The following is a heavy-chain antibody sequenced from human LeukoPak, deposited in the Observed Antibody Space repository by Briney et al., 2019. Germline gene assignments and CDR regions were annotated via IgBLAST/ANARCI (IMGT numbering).Heavy chain of an antibody. CDR1: GGSISSYY. D-gene: IGHD4-17*01. J-gene: IGHJ4*02. Sequence: PSETLSLTCTVSGGSISSYYWSWIRQPPGKGLEWIGYIYYSGSTNYNPSLKSRVTISVDTSKNQFSLKLSSVTAADTAVYYCARSGDYGLFDYWGQGTLVTVSS. V-gene: IGHV4-59*12. CDR2: IYYSGST. CDR3: ARSGDYGLFDY.